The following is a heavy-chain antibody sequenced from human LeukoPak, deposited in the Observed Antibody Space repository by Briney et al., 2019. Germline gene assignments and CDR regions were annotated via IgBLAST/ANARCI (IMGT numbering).Heavy chain of an antibody. CDR3: AKSHASIWNVYDY. V-gene: IGHV3-23*01. D-gene: IGHD6-13*01. CDR2: ITAGGDST. CDR1: GFTFSGYA. Sequence: GGSLRLSCAASGFTFSGYAMSWVRLAPGEGLEWVSAITAGGDSTYYAESVKGRFTISRDNLKNMVFLQMSTLRAEDTAIYYCAKSHASIWNVYDYGGQGTLVTVSS. J-gene: IGHJ4*02.